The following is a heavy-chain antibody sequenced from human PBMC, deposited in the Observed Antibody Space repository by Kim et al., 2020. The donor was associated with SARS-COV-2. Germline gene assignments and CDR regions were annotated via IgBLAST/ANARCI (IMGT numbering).Heavy chain of an antibody. J-gene: IGHJ4*02. D-gene: IGHD3-10*01. Sequence: SVKVSCKASGGTFSSYAISWVRQAPGQGLEWMGGIIPIFGTANYAQKFQGRVTITADESTSTAYMELSSLRSEDTAVYYCARVVPLLWFGELLAPFDYWGQGTLVTVSS. CDR1: GGTFSSYA. CDR3: ARVVPLLWFGELLAPFDY. CDR2: IIPIFGTA. V-gene: IGHV1-69*13.